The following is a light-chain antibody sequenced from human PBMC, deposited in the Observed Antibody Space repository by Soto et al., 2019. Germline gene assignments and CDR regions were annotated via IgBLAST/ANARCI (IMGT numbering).Light chain of an antibody. J-gene: IGKJ4*01. V-gene: IGKV3-20*01. CDR2: GAS. Sequence: ETVLPQFPGTLSLSPGERATLSCRASQSVATNYLAWYQQKPGQAPRLLIYGASSRAAGIPDRFSCSGSGTDFTLTISRLEPEDSAVYYCQQYGSSPLTFGGGTKVEIK. CDR3: QQYGSSPLT. CDR1: QSVATNY.